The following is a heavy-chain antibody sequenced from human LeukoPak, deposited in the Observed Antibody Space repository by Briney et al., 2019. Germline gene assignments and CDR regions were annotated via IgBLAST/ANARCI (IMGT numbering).Heavy chain of an antibody. CDR2: IIPILGIA. J-gene: IGHJ6*03. CDR3: ARGHIEKQLLPYYYYYYYMDV. D-gene: IGHD6-6*01. Sequence: GASVKVSCKASGGTFSSYAISWVRQALGQGLEWMGRIIPILGIANYAQKFQGRVTITADKSTSTAYMELSSLRSEDTAVYYCARGHIEKQLLPYYYYYYYMDVWGKGTTVTVSS. CDR1: GGTFSSYA. V-gene: IGHV1-69*04.